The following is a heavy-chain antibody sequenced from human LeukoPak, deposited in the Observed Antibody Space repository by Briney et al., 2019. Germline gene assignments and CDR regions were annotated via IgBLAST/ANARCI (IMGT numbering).Heavy chain of an antibody. D-gene: IGHD3-16*01. Sequence: GGSLRLSCAASGFTFSSHAMYWVRQAPGKGLEFVSVISSNGGNTYYPNSVKGRFTISRDNSKNTLYLQMNSLRAEDTAVYYCAKDPLEESWGQGTLVTVSS. CDR1: GFTFSSHA. J-gene: IGHJ5*02. CDR3: AKDPLEES. V-gene: IGHV3-64*01. CDR2: ISSNGGNT.